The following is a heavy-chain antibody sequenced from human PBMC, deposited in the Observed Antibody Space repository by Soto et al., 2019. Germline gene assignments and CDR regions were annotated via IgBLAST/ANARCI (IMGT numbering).Heavy chain of an antibody. V-gene: IGHV1-3*05. D-gene: IGHD6-19*01. CDR1: GYTFTGYA. Sequence: QVQLVQSGAEEKKPGASVKVSCKASGYTFTGYAMHWVRQAPGQRLEWMGWINAGNGNTKYSQKFQGRVTITRATAASTAYMELSSLRSADTAVYYCARAVAVAADFDYWGQGTLVTVSS. CDR3: ARAVAVAADFDY. J-gene: IGHJ4*02. CDR2: INAGNGNT.